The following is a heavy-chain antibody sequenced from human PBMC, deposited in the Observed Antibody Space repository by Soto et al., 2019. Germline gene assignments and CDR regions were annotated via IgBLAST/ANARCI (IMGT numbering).Heavy chain of an antibody. CDR1: GFTFSSYG. J-gene: IGHJ4*02. CDR3: ARGDGDWTYFDY. V-gene: IGHV3-33*01. D-gene: IGHD4-17*01. CDR2: IWYDGSNK. Sequence: LRLSCAASGFTFSSYGMHWVRQAPGKGLEWVAVIWYDGSNKYYADSVKGRFTISRDNSKNTLYLQMNSLRAEDTAVYYCARGDGDWTYFDYWGQGTLVTVSS.